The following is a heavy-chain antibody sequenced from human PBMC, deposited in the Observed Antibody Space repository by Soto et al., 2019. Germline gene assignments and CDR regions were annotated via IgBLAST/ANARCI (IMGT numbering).Heavy chain of an antibody. V-gene: IGHV3-64D*06. J-gene: IGHJ6*02. CDR2: ISSNGGST. Sequence: GGSLRLSCAASGFTFSSYGMNWVRQAPGKGLEYVSTISSNGGSTYYADSVKGRFTISRDNSKNTLYLQLSSLRNEDTAVYYCVKTGVGGGNDSPYYYDMDVWGQGTTVTVSS. CDR3: VKTGVGGGNDSPYYYDMDV. CDR1: GFTFSSYG. D-gene: IGHD5-12*01.